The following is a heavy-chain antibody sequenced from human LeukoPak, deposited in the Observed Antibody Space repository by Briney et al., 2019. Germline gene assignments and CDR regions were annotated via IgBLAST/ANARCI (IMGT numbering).Heavy chain of an antibody. Sequence: SETLSLTCAVSGGSISSGYWSWIRQPPGKGLEWIGYIYYSGNTNYNPSLKTRVTISVDSSKNKFSLKLNSVAAADTAVYFCARHAAGTIRAFDIWGQGTMVTVSS. V-gene: IGHV4-59*01. CDR3: ARHAAGTIRAFDI. D-gene: IGHD1-7*01. CDR1: GGSISSGY. J-gene: IGHJ3*02. CDR2: IYYSGNT.